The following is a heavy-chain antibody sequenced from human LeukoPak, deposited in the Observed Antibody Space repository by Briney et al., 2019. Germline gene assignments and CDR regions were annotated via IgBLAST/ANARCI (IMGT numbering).Heavy chain of an antibody. CDR1: GYIFTDYY. CDR3: AIIYGGYSPKWPFDV. V-gene: IGHV1/OR15-1*04. CDR2: INPNSGGT. Sequence: ASVKVSCKASGYIFTDYYMHWVRQAPGQELGWMGRINPNSGGTNYAQKFQGRVTMTRDTSISTAYLQWSSLKASDTAMYYCAIIYGGYSPKWPFDVWGQGTMVTVSS. J-gene: IGHJ6*02. D-gene: IGHD4-23*01.